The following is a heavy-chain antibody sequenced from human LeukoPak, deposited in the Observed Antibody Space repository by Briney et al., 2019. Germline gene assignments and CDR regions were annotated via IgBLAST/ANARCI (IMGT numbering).Heavy chain of an antibody. CDR1: EFTFGAYA. Sequence: PGGSLRLSCPASEFTFGAYAMLWVRQAPGKGLEYVSAISSNGRDAYYAASVRGRFSISRVNSNNTLYLQMSSLRPDDTAMYYCARLAAAGHSDFWGQGALVAVSS. V-gene: IGHV3-64D*06. D-gene: IGHD6-13*01. CDR3: ARLAAAGHSDF. CDR2: ISSNGRDA. J-gene: IGHJ4*02.